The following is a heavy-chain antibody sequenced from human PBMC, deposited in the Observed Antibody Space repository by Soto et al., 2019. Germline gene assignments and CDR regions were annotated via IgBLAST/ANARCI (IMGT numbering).Heavy chain of an antibody. J-gene: IGHJ6*02. CDR3: PRAWRNGRSSWWSDYFMHV. Sequence: QVQLQQWGAGLLKPSETLSLTCAVYGGSFSGYYWSWIRQPPGKGLEWIGEINHSGSTNYNPSLRRRCTTSVDTSKNQFSLKLRSVTAADTAVYYCPRAWRNGRSSWWSDYFMHVWGQGTTVTVAS. CDR2: INHSGST. D-gene: IGHD6-13*01. V-gene: IGHV4-34*01. CDR1: GGSFSGYY.